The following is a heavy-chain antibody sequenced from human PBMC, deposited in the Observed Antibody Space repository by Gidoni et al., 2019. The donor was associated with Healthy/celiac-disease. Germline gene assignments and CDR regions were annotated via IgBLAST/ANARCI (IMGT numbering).Heavy chain of an antibody. Sequence: EVQLLESGGGLVQPGGSLRLSGAASGVTFSSYAMSWVRQAPGKGLECVSAISGSGGSTYYADSVKGRFTISRDNSKNTLYLQMNSLRAEDTAVYYCAKDGDGYPDAFDIWGQGTMVTVSS. V-gene: IGHV3-23*01. CDR1: GVTFSSYA. J-gene: IGHJ3*02. CDR3: AKDGDGYPDAFDI. CDR2: ISGSGGST. D-gene: IGHD5-12*01.